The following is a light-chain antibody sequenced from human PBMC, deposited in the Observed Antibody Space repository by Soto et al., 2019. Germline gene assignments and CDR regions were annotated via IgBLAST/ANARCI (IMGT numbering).Light chain of an antibody. V-gene: IGKV3-20*01. J-gene: IGKJ4*01. CDR2: GAS. Sequence: ENVLTQSPGTLSLSPGEGPTVLSRAIQGITGSYLAWYKQTPGQAPRLLIYGASSRATGVPDRFSGSGSGTDFTLTISRLEPEDFAVYYCQQYYSIPLTFGGGTKVEIK. CDR3: QQYYSIPLT. CDR1: QGITGSY.